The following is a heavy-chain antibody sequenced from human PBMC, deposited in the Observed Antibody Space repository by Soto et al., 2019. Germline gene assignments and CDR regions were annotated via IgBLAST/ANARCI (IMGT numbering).Heavy chain of an antibody. D-gene: IGHD3-10*01. V-gene: IGHV1-69*13. CDR1: GGTFSSYA. CDR3: ARSVWFGELLSGHMDV. Sequence: SVKVSCKASGGTFSSYAISWVRQAPGQGLEWMGGIIPIFGTANYAQKFQGRVTITADESTSTAYMELSSLRSEDTAVYYCARSVWFGELLSGHMDVWGQGTTVTVS. J-gene: IGHJ6*02. CDR2: IIPIFGTA.